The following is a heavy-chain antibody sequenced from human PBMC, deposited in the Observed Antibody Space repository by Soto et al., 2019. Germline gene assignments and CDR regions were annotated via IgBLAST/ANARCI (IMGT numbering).Heavy chain of an antibody. Sequence: QVQLVESGGGVVQPGRSLRLSCAASGFTFSSYGMHWVRQAPGKGLEWVAVIWYDGSNKYYADSVKGRFTISRDNSKNTLYLQMNSLRAEDTAVYYCARDPTILSGIGYYSYGMDVWGQGTTVTVSS. V-gene: IGHV3-33*01. CDR3: ARDPTILSGIGYYSYGMDV. D-gene: IGHD3-9*01. CDR1: GFTFSSYG. CDR2: IWYDGSNK. J-gene: IGHJ6*02.